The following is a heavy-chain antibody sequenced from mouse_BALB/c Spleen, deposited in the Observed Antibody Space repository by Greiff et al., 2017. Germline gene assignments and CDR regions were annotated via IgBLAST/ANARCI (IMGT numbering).Heavy chain of an antibody. V-gene: IGHV1-14*01. CDR1: GYTFTSYV. Sequence: EVKLVESGPELVKPGASVKMSCKASGYTFTSYVMHWVKQKPGQGLEWIGYINPYNDGTKYNEKFKGKATLTSDKSSSTAYMELSSLTSEDSAVYYCARRGYYGNYFDYWGQGTTLTVSS. CDR3: ARRGYYGNYFDY. J-gene: IGHJ2*01. D-gene: IGHD2-1*01. CDR2: INPYNDGT.